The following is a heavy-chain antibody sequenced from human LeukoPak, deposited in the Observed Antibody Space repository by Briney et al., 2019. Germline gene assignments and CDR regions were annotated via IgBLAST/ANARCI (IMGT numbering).Heavy chain of an antibody. V-gene: IGHV4-34*01. CDR3: ARVGYCSSTSCYKNTNFDY. CDR2: INHSGST. J-gene: IGHJ4*02. D-gene: IGHD2-2*02. Sequence: PSETLSLTCAVYGGSFSGYYWNWIRQPPGKGLEWIGEINHSGSTNYNPSLKSRVTISVDTSKNQFSLKLSSVTAADTAVYYCARVGYCSSTSCYKNTNFDYWGQGTLVTVSS. CDR1: GGSFSGYY.